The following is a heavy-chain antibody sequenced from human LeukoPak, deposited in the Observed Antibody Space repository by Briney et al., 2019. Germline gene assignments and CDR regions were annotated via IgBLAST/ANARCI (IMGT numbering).Heavy chain of an antibody. V-gene: IGHV1-69*04. D-gene: IGHD2-15*01. CDR3: ARRPSVVVAATRYYYGMDV. CDR2: IIPILGIA. CDR1: GGTFSSYA. Sequence: GASVKVSCKASGGTFSSYAISWVRQAPGQGLEWMGRIIPILGIANYAQKFQGRVTITADKSTSTAYMELRSLRSDDTAVYYCARRPSVVVAATRYYYGMDVWGQGTTVTVSS. J-gene: IGHJ6*02.